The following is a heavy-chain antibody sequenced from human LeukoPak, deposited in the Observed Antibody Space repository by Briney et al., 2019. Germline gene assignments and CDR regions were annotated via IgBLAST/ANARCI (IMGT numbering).Heavy chain of an antibody. J-gene: IGHJ6*02. V-gene: IGHV3-23*01. Sequence: PGGSLRLSCAASGFTFSSYAMSWVRQAPGKGLEWVSVVSGSGGSTYYADSVKGRFTISRDNSKNTLFLQMNSLRAEDTAVYYCARGNYYAMDVWGQGTTVTVSS. CDR1: GFTFSSYA. CDR2: VSGSGGST. CDR3: ARGNYYAMDV.